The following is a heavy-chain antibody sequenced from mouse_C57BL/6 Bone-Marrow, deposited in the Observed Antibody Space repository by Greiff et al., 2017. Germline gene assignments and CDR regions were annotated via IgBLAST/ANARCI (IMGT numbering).Heavy chain of an antibody. Sequence: QVQLQQSGAELVRPGTSVKLSCKASGYTFTSYWMHWVKQRPGQGLEWIGVIDPSDSYTNYNQKFKGKATLTVDTSSSTAYMQLSSLTSEDSAVHYCARKSIGGYWGQGTTLTVSS. D-gene: IGHD2-10*02. J-gene: IGHJ2*01. V-gene: IGHV1-59*01. CDR3: ARKSIGGY. CDR2: IDPSDSYT. CDR1: GYTFTSYW.